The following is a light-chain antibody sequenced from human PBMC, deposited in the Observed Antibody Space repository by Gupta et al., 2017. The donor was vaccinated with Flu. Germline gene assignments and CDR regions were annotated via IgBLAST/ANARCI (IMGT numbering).Light chain of an antibody. J-gene: IGKJ5*01. CDR1: QTISNY. CDR3: QQSYSVPIA. Sequence: PSSLSASVGDRVTITCRASQTISNYLNWYQHKPGKAPKLLIYASSSLQSGVPSRFSGSGSGTDFTLTINSLQPEDFATYYCQQSYSVPIAFGQGTRLEIK. V-gene: IGKV1-39*01. CDR2: ASS.